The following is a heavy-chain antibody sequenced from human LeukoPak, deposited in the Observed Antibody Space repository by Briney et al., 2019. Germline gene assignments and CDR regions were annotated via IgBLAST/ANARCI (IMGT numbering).Heavy chain of an antibody. CDR2: INHSGST. CDR1: GGSFSGYY. CDR3: VRGMNGVLP. J-gene: IGHJ5*02. D-gene: IGHD3-10*01. V-gene: IGHV4-34*01. Sequence: SETLSLTCAAYGGSFSGYYWSWVRQPPGKGLEWIGEINHSGSTNYNPSLKSGVTISVEKSKNQFSLKLSSVTAADTAGFYCVRGMNGVLPCGQGTLVTVSS.